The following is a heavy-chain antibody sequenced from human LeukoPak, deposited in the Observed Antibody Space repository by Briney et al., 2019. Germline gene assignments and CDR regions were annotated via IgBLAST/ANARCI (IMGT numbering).Heavy chain of an antibody. V-gene: IGHV3-23*01. D-gene: IGHD3-22*01. J-gene: IGHJ3*02. CDR1: GFTFSSYA. Sequence: QTGGSLRLSCAASGFTFSSYAMSWVRQAPGKGLEWVSAISGSGGSTYYADSVKGRFTISRDNSKNTLYLQMNSLRAEDTAVYYCAKAFRITMIVVAPKDAFDIWGQGTMVTVSS. CDR2: ISGSGGST. CDR3: AKAFRITMIVVAPKDAFDI.